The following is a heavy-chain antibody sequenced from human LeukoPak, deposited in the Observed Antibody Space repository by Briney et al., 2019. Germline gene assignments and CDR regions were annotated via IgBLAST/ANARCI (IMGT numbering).Heavy chain of an antibody. CDR1: GGSISSGGYY. CDR3: ARALMSPEDFDY. CDR2: IYYSGST. V-gene: IGHV4-31*03. J-gene: IGHJ4*02. Sequence: SQTLSLTCTVSGGSISSGGYYWRWLRQHPGTGLEWLGYIYYSGSTYYNPSLKSRVTISVDTSKNQFSLKLSSVTAADTAVYYCARALMSPEDFDYWGQGTLVTVSS.